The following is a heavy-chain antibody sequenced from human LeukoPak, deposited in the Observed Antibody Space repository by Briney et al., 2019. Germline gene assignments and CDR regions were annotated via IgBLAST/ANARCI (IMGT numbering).Heavy chain of an antibody. J-gene: IGHJ5*02. Sequence: PSQTLCLTCTVSGGSISSGDYYWSWIRQPPGKGLEWIAYMYYSGSTYYNPSLKSPVTMSADTSKNQLSLKLSSVTAADTAVYYCARPYYDDSRIDPWGQGILVTVSS. V-gene: IGHV4-30-4*01. CDR1: GGSISSGDYY. D-gene: IGHD3-22*01. CDR3: ARPYYDDSRIDP. CDR2: MYYSGST.